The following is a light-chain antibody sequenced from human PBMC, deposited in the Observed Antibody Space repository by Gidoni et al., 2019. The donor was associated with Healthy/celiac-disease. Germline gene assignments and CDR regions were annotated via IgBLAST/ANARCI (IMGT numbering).Light chain of an antibody. CDR2: GAS. CDR1: QSVSSN. Sequence: EIVMTQSPATLSVSPGERATLSCRASQSVSSNLGWYQQKPGQAPRLLIYGASTRATGIPARFSGSGSGTEFTLTISSLQYEDFAVYYCQQYNNWPLFGPXTKVDIK. J-gene: IGKJ3*01. V-gene: IGKV3-15*01. CDR3: QQYNNWPL.